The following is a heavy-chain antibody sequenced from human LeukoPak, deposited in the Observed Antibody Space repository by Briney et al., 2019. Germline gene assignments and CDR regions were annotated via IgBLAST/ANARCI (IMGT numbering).Heavy chain of an antibody. CDR3: ARSSFGYGFDY. CDR2: ISAYSGNT. Sequence: ASLKVSCKASGYSLTSFGITWVRQAPGQGLEWMGWISAYSGNTNYAQNLQGTVTLTTDTSTSTAYMELRSLRSDDTAVYYCARSSFGYGFDYWGQGTPVTVSS. V-gene: IGHV1-18*01. D-gene: IGHD5-12*01. CDR1: GYSLTSFG. J-gene: IGHJ4*02.